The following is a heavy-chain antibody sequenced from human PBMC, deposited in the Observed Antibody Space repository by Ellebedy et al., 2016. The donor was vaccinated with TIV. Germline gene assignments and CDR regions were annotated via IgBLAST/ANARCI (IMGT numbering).Heavy chain of an antibody. D-gene: IGHD2-2*01. J-gene: IGHJ4*01. CDR1: GFPFSSYN. CDR3: ARDFETAPMKTTFDY. CDR2: VNSVSTSM. V-gene: IGHV3-21*01. Sequence: GESLKISCAVSGFPFSSYNMNWIRQAPGKGLEWVSAVNSVSTSMFYADSVKGRFTVSRDNAKNSLYLQMNNLRAEDTAVYYCARDFETAPMKTTFDYWGHGTLVTVSS.